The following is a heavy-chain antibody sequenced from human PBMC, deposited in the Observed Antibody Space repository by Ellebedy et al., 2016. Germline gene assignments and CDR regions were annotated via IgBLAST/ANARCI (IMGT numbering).Heavy chain of an antibody. CDR1: GGSISSGGYY. Sequence: SETLSLXCTVSGGSISSGGYYWSWIRQHPGKGLEWIGYIYYSGSTYYNPSLKSRVTISVDTSKNQFSLKLSSVTAADTAVYYCARNPLKYYDFWSGYFDYWGQGTLVTVSS. J-gene: IGHJ4*02. D-gene: IGHD3-3*01. V-gene: IGHV4-31*03. CDR2: IYYSGST. CDR3: ARNPLKYYDFWSGYFDY.